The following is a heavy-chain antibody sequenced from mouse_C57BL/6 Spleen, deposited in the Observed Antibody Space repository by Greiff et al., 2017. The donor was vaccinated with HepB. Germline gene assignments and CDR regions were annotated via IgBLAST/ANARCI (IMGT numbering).Heavy chain of an antibody. Sequence: QVQLKESGAELVKPGASVKISCKASGYAFSSYWMNWVKQRPGKGLEWIGQIYPGDGDTNYNGKFKGKATLTADKSSSTAYMQLSSLTSEDSAVYFCARSIRPWFAYWGQGTLVTVSA. V-gene: IGHV1-80*01. J-gene: IGHJ3*01. CDR3: ARSIRPWFAY. CDR2: IYPGDGDT. D-gene: IGHD3-2*02. CDR1: GYAFSSYW.